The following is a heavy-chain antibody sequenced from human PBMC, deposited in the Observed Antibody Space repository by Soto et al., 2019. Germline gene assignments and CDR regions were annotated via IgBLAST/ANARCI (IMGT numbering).Heavy chain of an antibody. CDR3: AKDIGGGGYDLGAFDI. J-gene: IGHJ3*02. V-gene: IGHV3-9*01. Sequence: GGSLRLSCAASGFTFSSYAMHWVRQAPGKGLEYVSAISWNGGSIGYADSVKGRFTISRDNAKNSLYLQMNSLRAEDTALYYCAKDIGGGGYDLGAFDIWGQGTMVTVS. CDR1: GFTFSSYA. D-gene: IGHD5-12*01. CDR2: ISWNGGSI.